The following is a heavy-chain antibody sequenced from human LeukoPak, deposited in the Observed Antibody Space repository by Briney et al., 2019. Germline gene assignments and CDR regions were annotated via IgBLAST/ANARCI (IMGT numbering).Heavy chain of an antibody. D-gene: IGHD1-26*01. CDR3: AKRVVVGATSPYSDFQD. Sequence: GSLRLSCAASGFTFSNYAMSWVRQAPGKGLEWVSAISGSGVTTHYAGSVKGRFSISRDNSKNTLYLQMDSLRAEDTALYYCAKRVVVGATSPYSDFQDWGQGTLVTVSS. J-gene: IGHJ1*01. V-gene: IGHV3-23*01. CDR2: ISGSGVTT. CDR1: GFTFSNYA.